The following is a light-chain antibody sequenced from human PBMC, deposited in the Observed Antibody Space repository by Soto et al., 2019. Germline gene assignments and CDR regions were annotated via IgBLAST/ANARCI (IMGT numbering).Light chain of an antibody. CDR1: QSISSY. CDR3: QHYNTYPWT. V-gene: IGKV1-5*01. Sequence: DIQMTQSPSALSPSVGHRVTITFRASQSISSYLNWYQQKPGKAPKLLINDASSLESGVPSRFSGSGSGTEFTLTISSLQPGDFATYYCQHYNTYPWTFGQGTKVDI. CDR2: DAS. J-gene: IGKJ1*01.